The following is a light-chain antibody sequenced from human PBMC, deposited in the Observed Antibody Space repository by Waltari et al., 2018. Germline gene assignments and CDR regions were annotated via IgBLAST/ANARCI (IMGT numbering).Light chain of an antibody. Sequence: ESVSTQSPGTLSLYPGERATLSCRASQSIGTYLSWYQQKTGQAPRLLIFAASARAAGIPDRFSGSGSGTDFSCTISSLEPENCAVYYSPKHEMLPALFGRGTKVEIK. CDR3: PKHEMLPAL. J-gene: IGKJ1*01. CDR1: QSIGTY. V-gene: IGKV3-20*01. CDR2: AAS.